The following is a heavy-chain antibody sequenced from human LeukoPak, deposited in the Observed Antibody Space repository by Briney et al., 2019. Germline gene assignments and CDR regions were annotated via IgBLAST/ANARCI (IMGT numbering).Heavy chain of an antibody. CDR2: XXXDGSNK. J-gene: IGHJ4*02. CDR3: ARGRYSSGWYFMGDYFDY. V-gene: IGHV3-30*04. CDR1: GFTFSSYA. Sequence: GGSLRLSCAASGFTFSSYAMHWVRQAPGKGLEWXXXXXXDGSNKYYADSVKGRFTISRDNSKNTLYLQVNSLRAVDTAVYYCARGRYSSGWYFMGDYFDYWGQGTLVTVSS. D-gene: IGHD6-19*01.